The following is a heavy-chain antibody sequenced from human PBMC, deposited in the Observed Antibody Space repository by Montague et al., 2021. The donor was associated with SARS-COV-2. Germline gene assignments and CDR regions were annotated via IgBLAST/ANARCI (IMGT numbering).Heavy chain of an antibody. D-gene: IGHD3-10*01. J-gene: IGHJ3*02. Sequence: SETLSLTCTVSGGSITRNNYWGWIRQPPAKGLVWVGNINYSGTTSINPSLQSRVTISVDASKNQFSLNLTSVTAADTAVYYCARPLVRGVPKAFDIWGQGALVIVSS. CDR2: INYSGTT. CDR3: ARPLVRGVPKAFDI. CDR1: GGSITRNNY. V-gene: IGHV4-39*01.